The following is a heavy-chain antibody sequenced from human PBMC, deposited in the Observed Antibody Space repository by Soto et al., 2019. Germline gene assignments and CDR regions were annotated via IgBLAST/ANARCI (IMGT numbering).Heavy chain of an antibody. CDR2: IYYSGST. V-gene: IGHV4-59*08. CDR1: GGSISSYY. J-gene: IGHJ6*03. Sequence: QVQLQESGPGLVKPSETLSLTCTVSGGSISSYYWSWIRQPPGKGLEWIGYIYYSGSTNYNPSLKSRVTISVDTSKNQFSLKLSSVTAADTAVYYCARRGGSGSYQLRDGYYYYYRDVWGKGTTVTVSS. D-gene: IGHD3-10*01. CDR3: ARRGGSGSYQLRDGYYYYYRDV.